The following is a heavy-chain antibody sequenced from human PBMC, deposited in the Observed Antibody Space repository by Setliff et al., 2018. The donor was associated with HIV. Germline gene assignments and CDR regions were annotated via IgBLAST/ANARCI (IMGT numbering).Heavy chain of an antibody. J-gene: IGHJ2*01. D-gene: IGHD1-26*01. CDR1: GFSFTDVW. Sequence: PGGSLRLSCAASGFSFTDVWMNWVRQAPGKGLEWVGRIKSRTDGGATDYAAPVKGRFSISRDDSKKTLYLQMDSLKTEDTAMYYCTRDSGTESGSPWWYFALWGRGTLVTVSS. CDR2: IKSRTDGGAT. V-gene: IGHV3-15*01. CDR3: TRDSGTESGSPWWYFAL.